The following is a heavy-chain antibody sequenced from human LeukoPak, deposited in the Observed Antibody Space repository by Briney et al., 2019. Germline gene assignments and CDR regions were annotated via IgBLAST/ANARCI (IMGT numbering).Heavy chain of an antibody. D-gene: IGHD5-24*01. V-gene: IGHV3-66*01. CDR1: GVTVSNNF. Sequence: PGGPLRLSCAASGVTVSNNFMLWVRQAPGKGLEWVSLIYSGGDTHYADSVKGRFTISRDNSKNTLYLQMNNLRAEDTAVYYCARGPPAVAINTYGWGQGTLVTVSS. J-gene: IGHJ4*02. CDR3: ARGPPAVAINTYG. CDR2: IYSGGDT.